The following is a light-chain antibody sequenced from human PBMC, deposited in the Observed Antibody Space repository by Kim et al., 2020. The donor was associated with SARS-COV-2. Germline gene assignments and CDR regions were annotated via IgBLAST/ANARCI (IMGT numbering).Light chain of an antibody. V-gene: IGLV2-8*01. CDR3: SSYAGSNNLV. CDR2: EVS. CDR1: SSDVGVYNY. Sequence: QSLPISSTGTSSDVGVYNYVSWYQQHPGKAPKLMIQEVSKRPSGVPDRFSGSKSGNTASLTVSGLQAEDEADYYCSSYAGSNNLVFGGGTQLTVL. J-gene: IGLJ2*01.